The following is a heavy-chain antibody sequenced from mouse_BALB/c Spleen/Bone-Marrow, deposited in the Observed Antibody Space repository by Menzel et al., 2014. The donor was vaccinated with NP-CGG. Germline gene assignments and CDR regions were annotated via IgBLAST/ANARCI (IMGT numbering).Heavy chain of an antibody. CDR1: GYAFTNYL. Sequence: QVQLQQSGAELVRPGTSVKVSCKASGYAFTNYLIEWVKQRPGQGLEWIGVINPGSGGTNYNEKVKGKATLTADKSSSTAYMQLSSLTSDDSAVYFCARELGVFAYWGQGTLVTVSA. CDR2: INPGSGGT. D-gene: IGHD4-1*01. CDR3: ARELGVFAY. J-gene: IGHJ3*01. V-gene: IGHV1-54*01.